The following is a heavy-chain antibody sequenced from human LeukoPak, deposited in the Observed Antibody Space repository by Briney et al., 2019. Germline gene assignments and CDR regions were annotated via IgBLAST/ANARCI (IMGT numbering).Heavy chain of an antibody. CDR1: GFTFTGYY. CDR3: EGEGNELLSKNFDY. D-gene: IGHD2-21*02. V-gene: IGHV1-2*02. Sequence: ASVKVSCKASGFTFTGYYINWVRQAPGQGLEWMGYINPHSGGTNSPQKLQGRVTMTTDTSTSPAYMELSRLISDDTAMYYCEGEGNELLSKNFDYWGQGTLVTVSS. J-gene: IGHJ4*02. CDR2: INPHSGGT.